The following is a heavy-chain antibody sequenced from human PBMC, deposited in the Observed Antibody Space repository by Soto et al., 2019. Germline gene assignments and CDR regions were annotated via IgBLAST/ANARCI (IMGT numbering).Heavy chain of an antibody. CDR1: GFTFSSYW. CDR3: AGGRGYDFWSAHYFDY. J-gene: IGHJ4*02. Sequence: GGSLRLSCAASGFTFSSYWMHWVRQAPGKGLVWVSRINSDGSSTSYADSVKGRFTISRDNAKNTLYLQLNSLRAEDTAVYYCAGGRGYDFWSAHYFDYWGQGTLVTVSS. D-gene: IGHD3-3*01. V-gene: IGHV3-74*01. CDR2: INSDGSST.